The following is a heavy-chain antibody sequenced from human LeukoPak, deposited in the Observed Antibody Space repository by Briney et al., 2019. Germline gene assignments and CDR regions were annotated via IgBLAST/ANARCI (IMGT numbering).Heavy chain of an antibody. J-gene: IGHJ4*02. CDR2: FDPENGET. Sequence: GASVKVSCKVSGYTLTKLSMHWVRQAPGKGLEWMGGFDPENGETVHAQKFQGRVSMTEDTSADTAYMELSSLRSEDTAMYYCATSYFDILTGYRPLSYWGQGTLVTVSS. CDR3: ATSYFDILTGYRPLSY. CDR1: GYTLTKLS. D-gene: IGHD3-9*01. V-gene: IGHV1-24*01.